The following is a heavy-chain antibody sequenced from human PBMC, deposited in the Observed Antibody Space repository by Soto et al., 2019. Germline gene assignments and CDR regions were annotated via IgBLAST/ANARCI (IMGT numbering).Heavy chain of an antibody. CDR3: ARPRPYCGGDCPDS. CDR1: GFTFSSYW. Sequence: VQLVESGGGLVQPGGSLRLSCAASGFTFSSYWMHWVRQAPGKGLVWVSRINSDGSSTSYADSVKGRFTSSRDDAKNTLYLQMNSLCAEDTAVYYCARPRPYCGGDCPDSWGQGTLVTVSS. CDR2: INSDGSST. J-gene: IGHJ4*02. D-gene: IGHD2-21*02. V-gene: IGHV3-74*01.